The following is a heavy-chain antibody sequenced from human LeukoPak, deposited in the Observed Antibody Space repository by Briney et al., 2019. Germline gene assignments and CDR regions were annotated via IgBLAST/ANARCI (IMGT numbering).Heavy chain of an antibody. Sequence: SETLPLTCTASGGSISRYYWSWLRQPPGKGLEWIGYIYYSGSTNYNPSLKSRVTMSVDTSKNQFSLKLSSVTAADTAVYYCARGSSSWYLGSFDIWGQGTMVSVSS. CDR3: ARGSSSWYLGSFDI. CDR2: IYYSGST. D-gene: IGHD6-13*01. J-gene: IGHJ3*02. V-gene: IGHV4-59*01. CDR1: GGSISRYY.